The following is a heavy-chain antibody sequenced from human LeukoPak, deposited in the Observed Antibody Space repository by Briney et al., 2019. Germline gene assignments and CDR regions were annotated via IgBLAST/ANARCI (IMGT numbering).Heavy chain of an antibody. V-gene: IGHV5-10-1*01. CDR3: GIFYCSSTSCYSPRGDAFDI. J-gene: IGHJ3*02. CDR2: IDPSDSYT. CDR1: GYSFTSYW. Sequence: GESLKISCKGSGYSFTSYWISCVRQMPGKGLEWMGRIDPSDSYTNYSPSFQGHVTISADKSISTAYLQWSSLKASDTAMYYCGIFYCSSTSCYSPRGDAFDIWGQGTMVTVSS. D-gene: IGHD2-2*01.